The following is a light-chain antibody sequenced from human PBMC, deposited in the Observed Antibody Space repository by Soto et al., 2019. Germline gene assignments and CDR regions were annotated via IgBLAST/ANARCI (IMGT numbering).Light chain of an antibody. CDR1: QTVSSSY. J-gene: IGKJ5*01. CDR3: QQYGSSIN. V-gene: IGKV3-20*01. Sequence: FVLTHSPGTLSLSPWERATLSCRASQTVSSSYLAWYQQKPGQAPRLLIYGASSRATGIPDRFSGSGSGTDFTLTISRLEPEDFAVYYCQQYGSSINFGQGTRLEIK. CDR2: GAS.